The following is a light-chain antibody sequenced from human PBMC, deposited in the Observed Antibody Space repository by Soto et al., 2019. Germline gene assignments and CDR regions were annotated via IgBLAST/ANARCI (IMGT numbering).Light chain of an antibody. CDR1: SSDVGGYNY. CDR3: SSYAGSNKV. J-gene: IGLJ2*01. Sequence: QSALTQPPSASGSPGQSVTIFCTGTSSDVGGYNYVSWYQQHPGKAPKLMIYEVSERPSGVPDRFSGSKSGNTASLTVSGLQAEDEADYYCSSYAGSNKVFGGGTKLTVL. CDR2: EVS. V-gene: IGLV2-8*01.